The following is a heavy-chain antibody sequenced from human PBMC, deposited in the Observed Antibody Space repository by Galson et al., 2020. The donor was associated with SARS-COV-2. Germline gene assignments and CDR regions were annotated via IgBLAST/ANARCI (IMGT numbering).Heavy chain of an antibody. D-gene: IGHD3-10*01. CDR2: ISSSGSTI. J-gene: IGHJ3*02. Sequence: GESLKISCAASGFTFSDYYMSWNRQAPGKGLEWVSYISSSGSTIYYADSVKGRFTISRDNAKNSLYLQMNSLRAEDTAVYYCARGQRLLLWFGELSPHAFDIWGQGTMVTVSS. CDR1: GFTFSDYY. V-gene: IGHV3-11*01. CDR3: ARGQRLLLWFGELSPHAFDI.